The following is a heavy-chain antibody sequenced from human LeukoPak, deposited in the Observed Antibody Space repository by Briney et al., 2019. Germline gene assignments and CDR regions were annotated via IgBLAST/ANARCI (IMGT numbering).Heavy chain of an antibody. CDR1: GYTFTSYG. D-gene: IGHD6-6*01. CDR3: ARGRIAARPREYYFDY. Sequence: EASVKVSCKASGYTFTSYGISWGRQAPGQGLEWMGWISAYNGNTNYAQKLQGRVTMTTDTSTSTAYMELRSLRSDDTAVYYCARGRIAARPREYYFDYWGQGTLVTVSS. V-gene: IGHV1-18*01. CDR2: ISAYNGNT. J-gene: IGHJ4*02.